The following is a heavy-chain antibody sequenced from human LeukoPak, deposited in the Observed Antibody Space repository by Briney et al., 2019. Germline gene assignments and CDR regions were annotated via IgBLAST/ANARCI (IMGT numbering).Heavy chain of an antibody. CDR3: ARGTFTMIVVVYNWFDP. CDR1: GYTFTGYY. Sequence: ASVKVSCKASGYTFTGYYIHWVRQAPGQGLEWMGIINPSGGSTSYAQKFQGRVTMTRDTSTSTVYMELSSLRSEDTAVYYCARGTFTMIVVVYNWFDPWGQGTLVTVSS. D-gene: IGHD3-22*01. J-gene: IGHJ5*02. V-gene: IGHV1-46*01. CDR2: INPSGGST.